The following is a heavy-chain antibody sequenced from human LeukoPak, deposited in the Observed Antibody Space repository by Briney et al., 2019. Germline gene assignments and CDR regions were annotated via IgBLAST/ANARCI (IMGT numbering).Heavy chain of an antibody. CDR2: INHSGST. CDR3: ARVRQDYYDSSGYPLEWYFDY. CDR1: GGSFSGYY. Sequence: SETLSLTCAVYGGSFSGYYWSWIRQPPGKGLEWIGEINHSGSTNYNPSLKSRVTISVDTSKNQFSLELSSVTAADTAVYYCARVRQDYYDSSGYPLEWYFDYWGQGTLVTVSS. D-gene: IGHD3-22*01. V-gene: IGHV4-34*01. J-gene: IGHJ4*02.